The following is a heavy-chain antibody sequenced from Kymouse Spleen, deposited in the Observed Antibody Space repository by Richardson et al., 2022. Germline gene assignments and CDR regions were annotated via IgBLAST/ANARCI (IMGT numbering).Heavy chain of an antibody. Sequence: EVQLVESGGGLVQPGRSLRLSCAASGFTFDDYAMHWVRQAPGKGLEWVSGISWNSGSIGYADSVKGRFTISRDNAKNSLYLQMNSLRAEDTALYYCAKPSGSYYYFDYWGQGTLVTVSS. V-gene: IGHV3-9*01. D-gene: IGHD1-26*01. CDR3: AKPSGSYYYFDY. CDR2: ISWNSGSI. CDR1: GFTFDDYA. J-gene: IGHJ4*02.